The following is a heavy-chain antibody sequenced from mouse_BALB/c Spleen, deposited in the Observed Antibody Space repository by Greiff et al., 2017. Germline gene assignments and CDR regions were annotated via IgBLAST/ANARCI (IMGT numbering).Heavy chain of an antibody. CDR2: IDPETGGT. D-gene: IGHD2-14*01. CDR3: TRGDYRYYFDY. Sequence: QVQLKQSGAELVRPGASVTLSCKASGYTFTDYDMHWVKQTPVHGLEWIGAIDPETGGTAYNQKFKGKATLTADKSSSTAYMELRSLTSEDSAVYYCTRGDYRYYFDYWGQGTTLTVSA. V-gene: IGHV1-15*01. J-gene: IGHJ2*01. CDR1: GYTFTDYD.